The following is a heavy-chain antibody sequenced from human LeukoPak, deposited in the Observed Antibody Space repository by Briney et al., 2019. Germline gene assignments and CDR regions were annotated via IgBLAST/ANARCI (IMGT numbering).Heavy chain of an antibody. D-gene: IGHD4-17*01. CDR2: VSSNGGST. J-gene: IGHJ4*02. V-gene: IGHV3-64*01. CDR1: GFTFSSYA. CDR3: ARDGDYGDYGDY. Sequence: GGSLRLSCAASGFTFSSYAMHWVRHAPGKGLEYVSAVSSNGGSTYYANSVKGRFTISRDNSKNTLYLQMGSLRAEDMAVYYCARDGDYGDYGDYWGQGTLVTVSS.